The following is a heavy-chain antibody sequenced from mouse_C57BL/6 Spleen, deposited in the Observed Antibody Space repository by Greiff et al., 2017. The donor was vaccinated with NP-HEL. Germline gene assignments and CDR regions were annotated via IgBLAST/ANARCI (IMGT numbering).Heavy chain of an antibody. CDR3: ASERGLDY. CDR2: INPSTGGT. CDR1: GYSFTGYY. Sequence: VQLQQSGPELVKPGASVKISCKASGYSFTGYYMNWVKQSPEKSLEWIGEINPSTGGTTYNQKFKAKATLTVDKSSSTAYMQLKSLTSEDSAGYYWASERGLDYWGQGTTLTVSA. J-gene: IGHJ2*01. V-gene: IGHV1-42*01.